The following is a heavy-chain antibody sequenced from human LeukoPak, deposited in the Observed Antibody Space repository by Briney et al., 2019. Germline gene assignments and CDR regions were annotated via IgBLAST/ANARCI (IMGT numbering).Heavy chain of an antibody. CDR3: ARGTVTAPDF. CDR2: ISSSSSYI. J-gene: IGHJ4*02. D-gene: IGHD4-17*01. V-gene: IGHV3-21*04. Sequence: PGGSLRLSCAASGFTFSSYSMNWVRQTPGKGLEWVSSISSSSSYIYYADSLKGRFTISRDNAKNSLYLQMNSLRAEDTAVYYCARGTVTAPDFWGQGTLVTVSS. CDR1: GFTFSSYS.